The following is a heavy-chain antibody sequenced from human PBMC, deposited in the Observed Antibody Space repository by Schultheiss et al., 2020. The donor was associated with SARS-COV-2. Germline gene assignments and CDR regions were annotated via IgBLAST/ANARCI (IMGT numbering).Heavy chain of an antibody. CDR2: INRSGNT. V-gene: IGHV4-4*07. D-gene: IGHD6-25*01. J-gene: IGHJ6*02. CDR3: ARDNGFYAMDV. Sequence: SETLSLTCTVSGGSVRDFQWIWIRQPAGKGLEWIGRINRSGNTNYNPSLNSRITVSTDASANQFSLQLNSVTAADTAVYYCARDNGFYAMDVWGQGTTVTVSS. CDR1: GGSVRDFQ.